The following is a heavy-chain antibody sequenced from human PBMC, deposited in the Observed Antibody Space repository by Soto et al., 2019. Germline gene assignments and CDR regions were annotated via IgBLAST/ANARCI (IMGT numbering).Heavy chain of an antibody. J-gene: IGHJ3*02. CDR3: AREFDGVVAADDAFDI. CDR1: GGSVSSGSYY. Sequence: SETLSLTCTVSGGSVSSGSYYWSWIRQPPGKGLEWIGYIYYSGSTNYNPSLKSRVTISVDTSKNQFSLKLSSVTAADTAVYYCAREFDGVVAADDAFDIWGQGTMVTVSS. D-gene: IGHD2-15*01. CDR2: IYYSGST. V-gene: IGHV4-61*01.